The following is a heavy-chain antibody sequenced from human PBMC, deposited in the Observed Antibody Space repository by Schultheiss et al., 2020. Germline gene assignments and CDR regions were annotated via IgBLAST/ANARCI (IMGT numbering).Heavy chain of an antibody. CDR1: GFTFSSYA. Sequence: GGSLRLSCAASGFTFSSYAMHWVRQAPGKGLEWVAVISYDGSNKYYADSVKGRFTISRDNSKNTLYLQMNSLRAEDTAVYYCARDNHVTRLRYFDWSGFDPWGQGTLVT. D-gene: IGHD3-9*01. J-gene: IGHJ5*02. CDR2: ISYDGSNK. CDR3: ARDNHVTRLRYFDWSGFDP. V-gene: IGHV3-30*04.